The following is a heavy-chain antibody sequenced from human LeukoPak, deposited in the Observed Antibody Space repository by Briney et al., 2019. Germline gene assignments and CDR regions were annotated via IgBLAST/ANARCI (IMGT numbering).Heavy chain of an antibody. CDR2: IYYSGST. J-gene: IGHJ4*02. CDR1: GGSISSGGYS. V-gene: IGHV4-31*03. Sequence: SETLSLTCTISGGSISSGGYSWSWIRQHPGKGLEWIGYIYYSGSTYYNPSLKSRVTISVDTSKNQFSLKLSSVTAADTAVYYCARGPATWTSFDYWGQGTLVTVSS. CDR3: ARGPATWTSFDY. D-gene: IGHD3/OR15-3a*01.